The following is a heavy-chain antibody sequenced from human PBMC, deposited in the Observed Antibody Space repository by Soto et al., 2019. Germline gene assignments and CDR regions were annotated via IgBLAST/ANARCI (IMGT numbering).Heavy chain of an antibody. CDR2: IYPGDSDT. CDR3: ARHSPGLGYCSGGSCYSGLYYYGMDV. Sequence: GESLKISCKGSGYGFTSYWIGWVRQMPGKGLEWMGIIYPGDSDTRYSPSFQGQVTISADKSISTAYLQWSSLKASDTAMYYCARHSPGLGYCSGGSCYSGLYYYGMDVWGKGTTVTVSS. J-gene: IGHJ6*04. D-gene: IGHD2-15*01. CDR1: GYGFTSYW. V-gene: IGHV5-51*01.